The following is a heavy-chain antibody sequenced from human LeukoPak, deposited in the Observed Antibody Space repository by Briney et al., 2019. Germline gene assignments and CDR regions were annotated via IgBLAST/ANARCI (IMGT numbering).Heavy chain of an antibody. CDR3: AKDGSSSWYTSVYYYYYYMDV. Sequence: GGSLRLSCAASGFTFSSYGMHWVRQAPGKGLEWVAFIRYDGSNKYYADSVEGRFTISRDNSKNTLYLQMNSLRAEDTAVYYCAKDGSSSWYTSVYYYYYYMDVWGKGTTVTVSS. D-gene: IGHD6-13*01. CDR1: GFTFSSYG. V-gene: IGHV3-30*02. CDR2: IRYDGSNK. J-gene: IGHJ6*03.